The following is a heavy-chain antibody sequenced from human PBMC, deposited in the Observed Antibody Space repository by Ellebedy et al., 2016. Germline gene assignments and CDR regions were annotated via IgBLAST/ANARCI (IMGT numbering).Heavy chain of an antibody. CDR3: ARDEGIAVAGTPHTWFNP. CDR2: IYYSGST. D-gene: IGHD6-19*01. CDR1: GGSISSYY. Sequence: SETLSLTXTVSGGSISSYYWSWIRQPPGKGLEWIGYIYYSGSTNYNPSLKSRVTISVDTSKNQFSLKLSSVTAADTAVYYCARDEGIAVAGTPHTWFNPWGQGTLVTVSS. V-gene: IGHV4-59*13. J-gene: IGHJ5*02.